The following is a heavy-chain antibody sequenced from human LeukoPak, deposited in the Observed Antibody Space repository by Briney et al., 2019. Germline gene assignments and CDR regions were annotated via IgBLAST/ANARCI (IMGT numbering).Heavy chain of an antibody. CDR3: ARAYYDFWSGNYYYYYMDV. CDR1: GGSISSSTYY. J-gene: IGHJ6*03. V-gene: IGHV4-39*07. CDR2: IYYSGTT. D-gene: IGHD3-3*01. Sequence: SETLSLTCTVSGGSISSSTYYWGWIRQPPGRGLEWIGTIYYSGTTYYNPSLKSRVTISIDTSTNQFSLKLSSVTAADTAVYYCARAYYDFWSGNYYYYYMDVWGKGTTVTVSS.